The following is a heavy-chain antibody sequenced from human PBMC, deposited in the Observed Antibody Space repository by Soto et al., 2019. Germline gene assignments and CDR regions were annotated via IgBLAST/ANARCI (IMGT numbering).Heavy chain of an antibody. Sequence: GGSLRLSCAASGFTVSSNYMSWVRQAPGKGLEWVSVIYSGGSTYYADSVKGRFTISRHNSKNTLYLQMNSLRAEDTAVYYCARLALEWLLYGDYYYYGMDVWGQGTTVTVSS. D-gene: IGHD3-3*01. V-gene: IGHV3-53*04. CDR1: GFTVSSNY. J-gene: IGHJ6*02. CDR3: ARLALEWLLYGDYYYYGMDV. CDR2: IYSGGST.